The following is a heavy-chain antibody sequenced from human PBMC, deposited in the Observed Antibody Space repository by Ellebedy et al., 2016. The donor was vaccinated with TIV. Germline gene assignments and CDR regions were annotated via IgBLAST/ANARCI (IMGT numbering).Heavy chain of an antibody. CDR1: GYSFTTYW. CDR3: ARHAGTTDY. D-gene: IGHD1-14*01. J-gene: IGHJ4*02. CDR2: VNPGDSDT. Sequence: GESLKISXKGSGYSFTTYWIGWVRQMPGKGLEWMGIVNPGDSDTRYSPSFQGQVTISVDKSISTAYLQWSSLKASDSAMYYCARHAGTTDYWGQGTLVTVSS. V-gene: IGHV5-51*01.